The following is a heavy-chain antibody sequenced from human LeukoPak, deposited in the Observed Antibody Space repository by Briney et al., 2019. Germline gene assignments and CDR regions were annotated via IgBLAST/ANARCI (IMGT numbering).Heavy chain of an antibody. V-gene: IGHV4-38-2*02. CDR1: GYSISSGYY. CDR2: IYHSGST. CDR3: ARGGTMVRGVITHNWFDP. J-gene: IGHJ5*02. D-gene: IGHD3-10*01. Sequence: SETLSLTCTVSGYSISSGYYWGWIRPPPGKGLEWIGSIYHSGSTYYNPSLKSRVTISVDTSKNQFSLKLSSVTAADTAVYYCARGGTMVRGVITHNWFDPWGQGTLVTVSS.